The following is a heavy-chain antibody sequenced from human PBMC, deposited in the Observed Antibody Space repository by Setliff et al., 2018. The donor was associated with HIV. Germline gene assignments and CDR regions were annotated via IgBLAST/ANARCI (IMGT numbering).Heavy chain of an antibody. V-gene: IGHV1-46*01. J-gene: IGHJ4*02. Sequence: ASVKVSCKASGYTFTSHYIHWVRQAPGQGLEWMGIINPNGGSTTYAQKFQGRFTISRDNSKNTLYLQMDSLRAEDTAVYYCTKNLYSSRWSPLDYWGQGTLVTVSS. CDR3: TKNLYSSRWSPLDY. D-gene: IGHD6-13*01. CDR1: GYTFTSHY. CDR2: INPNGGST.